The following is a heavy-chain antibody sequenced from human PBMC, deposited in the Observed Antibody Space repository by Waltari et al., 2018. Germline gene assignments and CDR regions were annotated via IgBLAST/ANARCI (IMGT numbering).Heavy chain of an antibody. CDR2: ISWNSGSI. CDR3: ARDMAGGGGTSGWIDF. CDR1: GFRFDDYD. Sequence: EMRLVESGGAVTQPGRSLRLSCVASGFRFDDYDMHWVRQVPGKGLEWVSLISWNSGSIFYSDSLKSRVTISRDNSRNSLHLHINNLRSEDTALYFCARDMAGGGGTSGWIDFWGQGTLVTVSS. V-gene: IGHV3-43D*03. D-gene: IGHD3-16*01. J-gene: IGHJ4*02.